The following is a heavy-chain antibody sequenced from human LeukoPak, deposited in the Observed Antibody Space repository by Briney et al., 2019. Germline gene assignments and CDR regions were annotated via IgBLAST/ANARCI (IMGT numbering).Heavy chain of an antibody. D-gene: IGHD1-26*01. CDR2: IKQDGSEI. CDR1: GFTFSSYW. CDR3: ARDNMLGYYFDY. V-gene: IGHV3-7*01. Sequence: GGSLRLSCATSGFTFSSYWMSWVRQAPGKGLEWVANIKQDGSEIYYVDSVRGRFTISRDNAKNSLYLQMNGLRAGDTAVYFCARDNMLGYYFDYWGQGTLVTVSS. J-gene: IGHJ4*02.